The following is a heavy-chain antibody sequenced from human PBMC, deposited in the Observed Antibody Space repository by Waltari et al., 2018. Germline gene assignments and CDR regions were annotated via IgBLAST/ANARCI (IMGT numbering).Heavy chain of an antibody. CDR1: GYTFSDHY. Sequence: QVQLVQSGAEVKKPGASVQVSCKASGYTFSDHYLHWVRQAPGQGLEWMGRINPDGGDTKYAQKFQSRVTMTRDTSISTAYMELSRLRSDDTAVYYWARLTAATLVGFDPWGQGTLVTVSS. CDR2: INPDGGDT. V-gene: IGHV1-2*06. J-gene: IGHJ5*02. CDR3: ARLTAATLVGFDP. D-gene: IGHD6-13*01.